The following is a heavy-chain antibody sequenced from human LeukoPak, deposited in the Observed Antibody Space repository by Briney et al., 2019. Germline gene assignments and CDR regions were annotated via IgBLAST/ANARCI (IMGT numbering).Heavy chain of an antibody. CDR3: ARDRYSGYDYYYYYMDV. D-gene: IGHD5-12*01. CDR2: IYYSGST. Sequence: PSETLSLTCTVSGGSISSYYWSWIRQPPGKGLEWIGYIYYSGSTNYNPSLKSRVTISVDTSKNQFSLKLSSVTAADTAVYYCARDRYSGYDYYYYYMDVWGKGTTVTVS. V-gene: IGHV4-59*01. J-gene: IGHJ6*03. CDR1: GGSISSYY.